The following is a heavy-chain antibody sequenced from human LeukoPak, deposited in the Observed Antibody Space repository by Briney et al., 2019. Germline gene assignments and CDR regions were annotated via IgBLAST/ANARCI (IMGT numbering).Heavy chain of an antibody. CDR3: AREVYYYMDV. CDR2: ISSSGSTI. CDR1: GGSISSSSYY. V-gene: IGHV3-11*04. Sequence: LSLTCTVSGGSISSSSYYWGWIRQAPGKGLEWVSYISSSGSTIYYADSVKGRFTISRDNAKNSLYLQMNSLRAEDTAVYYCAREVYYYMDVWGKGTTVTISS. J-gene: IGHJ6*03.